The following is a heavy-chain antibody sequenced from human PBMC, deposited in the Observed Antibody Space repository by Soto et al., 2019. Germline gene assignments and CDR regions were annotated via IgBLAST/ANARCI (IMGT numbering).Heavy chain of an antibody. J-gene: IGHJ4*02. D-gene: IGHD2-8*02. CDR2: INHTGST. CDR3: ARDKITGLFDY. Sequence: QVQLQQWGAGLLKPSETLSLTCAVYGGSFSGYSWTWIRQPPGTGLEWIGEINHTGSTNYNPSLKRRVTISLDTSKNQFSLKLTSVTAADTAVYYCARDKITGLFDYWGQGTLVTVSS. V-gene: IGHV4-34*01. CDR1: GGSFSGYS.